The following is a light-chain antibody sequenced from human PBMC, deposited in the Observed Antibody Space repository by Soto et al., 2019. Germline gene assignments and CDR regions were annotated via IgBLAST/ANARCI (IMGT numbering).Light chain of an antibody. CDR3: HQYDNCPPQYT. V-gene: IGKV3-15*01. J-gene: IGKJ2*01. CDR2: GAS. CDR1: PSVASN. Sequence: EIVMTQSPASLSVSPGDGATLSCRASPSVASNVAWYQQKPGQGLRLLIHGASTRAVGVPARFSASGSGTGHTLTISSLQSEDFAVYYCHQYDNCPPQYTYGQRTKLQI.